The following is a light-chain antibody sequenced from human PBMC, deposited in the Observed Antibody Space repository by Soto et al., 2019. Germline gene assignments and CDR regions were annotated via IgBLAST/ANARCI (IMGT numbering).Light chain of an antibody. Sequence: QAVVTQSPSASASLGASVKLTCTLSSGHSNYAIAWHQQQSEKGPRDLMKLNSDGSHSKGDGIPDRFSGSSSGAERYLTISSHQSDEDADYYCQTWGSGIVVFGGGTKLTVL. CDR1: SGHSNYA. J-gene: IGLJ2*01. CDR3: QTWGSGIVV. CDR2: LNSDGSH. V-gene: IGLV4-69*01.